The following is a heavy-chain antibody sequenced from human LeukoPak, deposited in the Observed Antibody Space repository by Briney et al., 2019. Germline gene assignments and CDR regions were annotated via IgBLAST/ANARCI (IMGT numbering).Heavy chain of an antibody. CDR2: IIPIFGTA. Sequence: SVKVSCKASGGTFISYAISWVRQAPGQGLEWMGGIIPIFGTANYAQKFQGRVTITADESTSTAYMELSSLRSEDTAVYYCARLRSDYYDSSGYYYYRGQGTLVTVSS. V-gene: IGHV1-69*01. CDR3: ARLRSDYYDSSGYYYY. CDR1: GGTFISYA. J-gene: IGHJ4*02. D-gene: IGHD3-22*01.